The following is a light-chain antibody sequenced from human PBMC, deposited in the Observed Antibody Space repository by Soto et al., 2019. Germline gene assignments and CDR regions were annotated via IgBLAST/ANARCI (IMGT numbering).Light chain of an antibody. CDR3: QQRSNWPPWT. CDR2: DAS. Sequence: EIVLTHSPATLSLSPGERATLSCRASQSVSSYLAWYQQKPGQAPRLLIYDASNRATGIPARFSGSGSGTDFTLTISSLEPEDFAVYYCQQRSNWPPWTFGQGTVVDIK. CDR1: QSVSSY. J-gene: IGKJ1*01. V-gene: IGKV3-11*01.